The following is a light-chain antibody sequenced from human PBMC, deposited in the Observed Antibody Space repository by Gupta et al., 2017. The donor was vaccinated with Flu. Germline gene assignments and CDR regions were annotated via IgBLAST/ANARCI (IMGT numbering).Light chain of an antibody. J-gene: IGLJ2*01. CDR1: SSNVGTNT. Sequence: QSVLTQPPSASGTPGQGVTISCSGSSSNVGTNTVNWYLHLPGTAPRLLIYANDHRPSGVPARISGSKSGTSASLAISGLQSEDEADYFCAAWDDDRNVVLFGGGTKLTVL. CDR2: AND. CDR3: AAWDDDRNVVL. V-gene: IGLV1-44*01.